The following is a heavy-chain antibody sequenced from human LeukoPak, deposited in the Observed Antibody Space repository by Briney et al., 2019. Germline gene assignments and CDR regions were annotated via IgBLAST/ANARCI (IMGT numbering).Heavy chain of an antibody. CDR2: TSGYTGDT. J-gene: IGHJ3*01. V-gene: IGHV1-18*01. CDR3: ARAGYCGDGGCRGGSAFDV. D-gene: IGHD2-15*01. Sequence: ASVKVSCQTSGYTFTNYDIYWLRQAPGQGLECMGWTSGYTGDTKYAQILQGRFTVTTDTSTSTAYMELRRLTYDDTAVYYCARAGYCGDGGCRGGSAFDVWGQGTMVTVSS. CDR1: GYTFTNYD.